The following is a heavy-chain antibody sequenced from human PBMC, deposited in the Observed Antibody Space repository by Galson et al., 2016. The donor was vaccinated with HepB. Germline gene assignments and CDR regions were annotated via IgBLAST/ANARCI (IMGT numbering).Heavy chain of an antibody. J-gene: IGHJ1*01. D-gene: IGHD1-1*01. CDR1: GFSFSSYW. CDR2: IKEDGGEI. Sequence: SLRLSCAASGFSFSSYWMTWVRQAPGKGPEWVAHIKEDGGEIYYMESVRGRFTISRDNAKSSLYLQMNSLRAEDAAVYSCVTERRYTSWCHRGQGTLVTVS. V-gene: IGHV3-7*01. CDR3: VTERRYTSWCH.